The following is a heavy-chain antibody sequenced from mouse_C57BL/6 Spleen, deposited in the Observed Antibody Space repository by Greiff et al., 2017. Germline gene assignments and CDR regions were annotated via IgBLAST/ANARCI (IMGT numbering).Heavy chain of an antibody. J-gene: IGHJ2*01. Sequence: VKLVESGGGLVKPGGSLKLSCAASGFTFSSYTMSWVRQTPEKRLEWVATISGGGGNTYYPDSVKGRFTISRGNAKNTLYLQMSSLRSEDTALYYCARQANSSGYDYWGQGTTLTVSS. CDR1: GFTFSSYT. CDR3: ARQANSSGYDY. D-gene: IGHD3-2*02. CDR2: ISGGGGNT. V-gene: IGHV5-9*01.